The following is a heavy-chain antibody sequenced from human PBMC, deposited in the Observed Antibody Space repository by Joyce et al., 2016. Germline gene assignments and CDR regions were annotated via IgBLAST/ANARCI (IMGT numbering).Heavy chain of an antibody. Sequence: QVQLVESGGGVVQPGRSLRLSCAASGLTLSNYGVHWVRQDQGKGMEGVAVRSYDGIYKYDADSGKGRFTISRDNSKNTVFLEMNSLRTEDTAVYYCAKILTATYSSGWFLDYWGQGTLVTVSS. CDR3: AKILTATYSSGWFLDY. V-gene: IGHV3-30*18. D-gene: IGHD6-25*01. CDR1: GLTLSNYG. J-gene: IGHJ4*02. CDR2: RSYDGIYK.